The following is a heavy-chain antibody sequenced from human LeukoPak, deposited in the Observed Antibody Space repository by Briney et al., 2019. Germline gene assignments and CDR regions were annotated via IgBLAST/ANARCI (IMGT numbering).Heavy chain of an antibody. D-gene: IGHD1-14*01. Sequence: GGSLRLSCAASGFTFSSYWMSWVRQAPGKGLEWVANIKQDGSEKYYVDSVKGRFTISRDNAKNSLYLQMNSLRAEDTAVYYCARKPNTPNHYYFDYWGQGTLVTVSS. CDR1: GFTFSSYW. V-gene: IGHV3-7*01. CDR3: ARKPNTPNHYYFDY. J-gene: IGHJ4*02. CDR2: IKQDGSEK.